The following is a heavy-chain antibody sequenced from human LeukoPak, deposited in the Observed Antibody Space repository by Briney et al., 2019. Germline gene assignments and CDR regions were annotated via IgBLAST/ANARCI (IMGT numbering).Heavy chain of an antibody. J-gene: IGHJ5*02. CDR3: ARVTDFWSGYYIRYFDL. CDR2: IHHSGRT. CDR1: NTSISGANY. Sequence: SETLSLTCTVSNTSISGANYWGWVRQPPGKGLEWIATIHHSGRTYYNPSLKSRVTISADTSKNEVSVKLTSVTATDTAVYYCARVTDFWSGYYIRYFDLWGQGSLVTVSS. V-gene: IGHV4-38-2*02. D-gene: IGHD3-3*01.